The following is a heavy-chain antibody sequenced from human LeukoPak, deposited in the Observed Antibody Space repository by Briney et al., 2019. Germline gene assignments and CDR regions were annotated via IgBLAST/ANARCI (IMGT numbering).Heavy chain of an antibody. J-gene: IGHJ4*02. Sequence: SETLSLTCTVSGGSISSGGYYWSWIRQHPGKGLEWIGYIYYSGSTYYNPSLKSRVTISVDTSKNQFSLKLSSVTAADTAVYYCARERGRNGYNFVDYWGQGALVTVSS. CDR2: IYYSGST. V-gene: IGHV4-31*03. CDR3: ARERGRNGYNFVDY. D-gene: IGHD5-24*01. CDR1: GGSISSGGYY.